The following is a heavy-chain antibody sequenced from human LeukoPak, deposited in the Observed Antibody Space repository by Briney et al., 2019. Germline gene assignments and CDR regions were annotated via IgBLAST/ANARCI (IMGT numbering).Heavy chain of an antibody. CDR2: IAHDETNK. CDR1: GFTFNRHG. V-gene: IGHV3-30*18. CDR3: AKDSGDSSGYFTGYFDY. D-gene: IGHD3-22*01. J-gene: IGHJ4*02. Sequence: PGGSLRLSCAASGFTFNRHGMHWVRQAPGKGLEWVAVIAHDETNKYYGDSVKGRFTISRDNSKNTLYLQMNSLRAEDTAVYYCAKDSGDSSGYFTGYFDYWGQGTLVTVSS.